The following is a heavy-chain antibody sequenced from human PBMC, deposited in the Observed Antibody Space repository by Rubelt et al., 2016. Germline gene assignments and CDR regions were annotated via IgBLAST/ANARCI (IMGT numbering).Heavy chain of an antibody. CDR3: ARRRYSSSWGFDY. Sequence: EVQLVESGGGLVQPGGSLRLSCAASGFTFSRYAMNWVRQAPGKGLEWVAAISGSGGSTFYADPVKGRFTISRDNSKNTLYQQMNSLRVEDTAVYYCARRRYSSSWGFDYWGQGTLVTVSS. D-gene: IGHD6-13*01. J-gene: IGHJ4*02. CDR2: ISGSGGST. CDR1: GFTFSRYA. V-gene: IGHV3-23*04.